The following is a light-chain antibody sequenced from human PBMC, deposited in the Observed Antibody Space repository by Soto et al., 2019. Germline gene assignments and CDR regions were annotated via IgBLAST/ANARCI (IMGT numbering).Light chain of an antibody. J-gene: IGKJ2*01. CDR1: QSLKYSDGNTY. Sequence: DVVMTQSPLSLPFTLGQPASISCRSSQSLKYSDGNTYLSLYLPRPGQSPRRLISQVPKPDSGVPVRVSGSGSVTDFTLKISRVEDEDVGDYYCMQGTHWPFTFGQGNQRDIK. CDR3: MQGTHWPFT. CDR2: QVP. V-gene: IGKV2-30*01.